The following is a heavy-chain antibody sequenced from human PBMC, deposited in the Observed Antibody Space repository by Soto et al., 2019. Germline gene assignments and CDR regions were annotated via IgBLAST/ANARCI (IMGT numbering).Heavy chain of an antibody. V-gene: IGHV3-30-3*01. CDR2: ISYDGSNK. Sequence: QVQLVESGGGVVQPGRSLRLSCAASGFTFSSYAMHWVRQAPGKGLEWVAVISYDGSNKYYADSVKGRFTISRDNSKNTLYLQMNSLRAEDTAVYYCATTSITVREQNSGGDYFLWFDPWGQGTLVTVSS. CDR1: GFTFSSYA. J-gene: IGHJ5*02. D-gene: IGHD4-17*01. CDR3: ATTSITVREQNSGGDYFLWFDP.